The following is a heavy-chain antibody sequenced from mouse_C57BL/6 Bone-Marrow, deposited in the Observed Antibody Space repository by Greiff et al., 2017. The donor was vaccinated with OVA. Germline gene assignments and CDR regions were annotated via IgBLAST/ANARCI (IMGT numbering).Heavy chain of an antibody. CDR2: IDPENGDT. Sequence: VQLKQSEAELVRPGASVKLSCTASGFNIKDDYMHWVKQRPEQGLEWIGWIDPENGDTEYASKFQGKATITADTSSNTAYLQLSSLTSEDTAVYYCTLHRFAYWGQGTLVTVSA. V-gene: IGHV14-4*01. J-gene: IGHJ3*01. CDR1: GFNIKDDY. CDR3: TLHRFAY.